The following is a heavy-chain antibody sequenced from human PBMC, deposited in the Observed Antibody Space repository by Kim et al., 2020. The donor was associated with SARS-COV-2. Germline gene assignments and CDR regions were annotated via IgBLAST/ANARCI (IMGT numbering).Heavy chain of an antibody. CDR2: ISSNRGST. D-gene: IGHD5-18*01. CDR1: GFAFSSYA. V-gene: IGHV3-64D*09. Sequence: GGSLRLSCSASGFAFSSYAMHWVRQAPGKGLEFVSAISSNRGSTYYADSVKGRFTISRDNSKNTLYLQMSSLRAEDTAVYYCVKERSRGYNYGHHEYYFDYWGQGTLVTVSS. J-gene: IGHJ4*02. CDR3: VKERSRGYNYGHHEYYFDY.